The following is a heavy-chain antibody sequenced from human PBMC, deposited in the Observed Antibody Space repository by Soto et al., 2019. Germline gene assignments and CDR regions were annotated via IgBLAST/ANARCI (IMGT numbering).Heavy chain of an antibody. Sequence: SVKVSCKASGGTFSSYASSWVRQAPGQGLEWMGWIIPIFGTTEYAQKFQGRVTITRDTSASTAYMELSSLRSEDTAVYYCARDPSYYGMDVWGQGTTVTVSS. J-gene: IGHJ6*02. CDR2: IIPIFGTT. V-gene: IGHV1-69*05. CDR3: ARDPSYYGMDV. CDR1: GGTFSSYA.